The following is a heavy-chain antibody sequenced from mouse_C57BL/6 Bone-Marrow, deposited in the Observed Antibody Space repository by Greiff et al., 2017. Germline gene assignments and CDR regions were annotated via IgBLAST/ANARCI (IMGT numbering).Heavy chain of an antibody. Sequence: QVQLQQSGAELVRPGASVTLSCKASGYTFTDYEMHWVKQTPVHGLEWIGAIDPETGGTAYNQKFKGKAILTADKSSSTAYMELRSLTSEDSAVYYCTRSGDKGYFDYWGQGTTLTVSS. J-gene: IGHJ2*01. V-gene: IGHV1-15*01. CDR1: GYTFTDYE. D-gene: IGHD2-13*01. CDR2: IDPETGGT. CDR3: TRSGDKGYFDY.